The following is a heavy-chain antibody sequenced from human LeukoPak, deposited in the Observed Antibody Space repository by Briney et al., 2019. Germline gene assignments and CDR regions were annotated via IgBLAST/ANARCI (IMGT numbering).Heavy chain of an antibody. CDR3: AREGYCSSTSCYNWFDP. D-gene: IGHD2-2*01. Sequence: SETLPLTCTVSGGSISSGDYYWSWIRQPPGKGLEWIGYIYYSGSTYYNPSHKSRVTISVDTSKNQFSLKLSSVTAADTAVYYCAREGYCSSTSCYNWFDPWGQGTLVTVSS. J-gene: IGHJ5*02. CDR2: IYYSGST. CDR1: GGSISSGDYY. V-gene: IGHV4-30-4*08.